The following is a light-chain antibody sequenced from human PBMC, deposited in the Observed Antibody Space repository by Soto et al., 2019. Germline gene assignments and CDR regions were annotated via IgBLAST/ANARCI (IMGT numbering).Light chain of an antibody. CDR3: SSYTSRNTRDYV. CDR2: EVS. CDR1: SSDVGGYNY. V-gene: IGLV2-14*01. J-gene: IGLJ1*01. Sequence: QSVLTQPASVSGSPGQSITISCTGTSSDVGGYNYVSWYQQHPGKAPKLMIYEVSNRPSGVSNRFSGSKSGNTASLTISGLQAEDEADYYCSSYTSRNTRDYVFGTGTKLTVL.